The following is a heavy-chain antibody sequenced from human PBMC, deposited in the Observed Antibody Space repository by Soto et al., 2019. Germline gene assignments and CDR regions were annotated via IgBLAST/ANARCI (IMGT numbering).Heavy chain of an antibody. D-gene: IGHD5-18*01. CDR2: IFYSGST. CDR1: GGSISSSSYY. CDR3: ARGYGRNFDY. J-gene: IGHJ4*02. Sequence: PSETLSLTCTVSGGSISSSSYYWGWIRQPPGKGLEWIGSIFYSGSTYYNPSLKSRVTISVDTSKNQFPLKLSSVTAADTAVYYCARGYGRNFDYWGQGTLVTVSS. V-gene: IGHV4-39*06.